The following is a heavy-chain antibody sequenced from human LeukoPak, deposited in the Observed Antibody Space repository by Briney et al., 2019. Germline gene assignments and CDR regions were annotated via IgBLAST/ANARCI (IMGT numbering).Heavy chain of an antibody. D-gene: IGHD2-15*01. Sequence: GGSLRLSCTASGFTFSHHAMSWVRQAPGKGLEWVSALSGTGGSTYFADSVKGRFTISRDNSKNTLYLQMNSLRAEDTAVYYCAKDDCSGGSCYSGHDHWGQGTLVTVSS. J-gene: IGHJ4*02. V-gene: IGHV3-23*01. CDR1: GFTFSHHA. CDR2: LSGTGGST. CDR3: AKDDCSGGSCYSGHDH.